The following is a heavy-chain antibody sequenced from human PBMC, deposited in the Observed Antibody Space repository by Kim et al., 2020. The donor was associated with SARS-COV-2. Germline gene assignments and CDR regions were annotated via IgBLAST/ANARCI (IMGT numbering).Heavy chain of an antibody. CDR3: ARAVYSIAAAGHDY. V-gene: IGHV4-34*01. CDR2: INHSGST. D-gene: IGHD6-13*01. Sequence: SETLSLTCAVYGGSFSGYYWSWIRQPPGKGLEWIGEINHSGSTNYNPSLKSRVTISVDTSKNQFSLKLSSVTAADTAVYYCARAVYSIAAAGHDYWGQGTLVTVSS. J-gene: IGHJ4*02. CDR1: GGSFSGYY.